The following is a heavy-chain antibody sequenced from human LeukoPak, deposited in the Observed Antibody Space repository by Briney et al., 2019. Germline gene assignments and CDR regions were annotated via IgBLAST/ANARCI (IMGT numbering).Heavy chain of an antibody. V-gene: IGHV3-21*01. CDR3: ARDFFHSSGQDPVGGGDY. J-gene: IGHJ4*02. CDR2: ISSSSSYI. CDR1: GFTFSSYS. Sequence: PGGSLRLSCAASGFTFSSYSMNWVRQAPGKGLEWVSSISSSSSYIYYADSVKGRFTISRDNAKNSLYLQMNSLRAEDTAVYYCARDFFHSSGQDPVGGGDYWGQGTLVTVSS. D-gene: IGHD3-22*01.